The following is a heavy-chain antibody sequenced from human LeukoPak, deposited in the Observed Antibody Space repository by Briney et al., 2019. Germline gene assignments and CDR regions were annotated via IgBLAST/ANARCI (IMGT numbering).Heavy chain of an antibody. D-gene: IGHD2/OR15-2a*01. J-gene: IGHJ4*02. Sequence: SETLSLTCTISGGSISSYYWSWIRQPPGKGLEWIGYVFYSGSTNYNPSLQSRVTISVDTSENQFSLRLSSLTAADTAVYYCARAFPWAHYFDYWGQGTLVTVSS. CDR3: ARAFPWAHYFDY. V-gene: IGHV4-59*08. CDR2: VFYSGST. CDR1: GGSISSYY.